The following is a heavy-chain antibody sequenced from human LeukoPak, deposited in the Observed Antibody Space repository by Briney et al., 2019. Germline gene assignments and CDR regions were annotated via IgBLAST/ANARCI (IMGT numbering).Heavy chain of an antibody. CDR3: ARVVLMDCSSTGCYEGRGYYFDY. D-gene: IGHD2-2*01. Sequence: ASVKVSCKASGYTFTGYYMHWVRQAPGQGLEWMGWINPNSGGTNYAQKFQGRVTVTRDTSISTAYMELSRLRSDDTAVYYCARVVLMDCSSTGCYEGRGYYFDYWGQGTLVTVSS. CDR2: INPNSGGT. J-gene: IGHJ4*02. V-gene: IGHV1-2*02. CDR1: GYTFTGYY.